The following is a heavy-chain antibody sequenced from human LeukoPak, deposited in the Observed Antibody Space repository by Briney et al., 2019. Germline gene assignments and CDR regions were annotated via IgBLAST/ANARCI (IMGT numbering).Heavy chain of an antibody. CDR2: ISSGGSNT. D-gene: IGHD5-18*01. V-gene: IGHV3-11*04. J-gene: IGHJ4*02. Sequence: GGSLRLSCAASGFTFSDYYMSWIRQAPGKGLEWVSYISSGGSNTYYADSVKGRFTISRDNAKKSLYLQMNSLRAEDTAVYYCARDADTAMVTGRFDKWGQGTLVTVSS. CDR3: ARDADTAMVTGRFDK. CDR1: GFTFSDYY.